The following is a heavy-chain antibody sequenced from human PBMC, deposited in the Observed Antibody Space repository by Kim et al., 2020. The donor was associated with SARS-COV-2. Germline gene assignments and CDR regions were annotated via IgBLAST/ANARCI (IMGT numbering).Heavy chain of an antibody. J-gene: IGHJ4*02. Sequence: SVKVRFTISRDNAKNSLYLQMNSLRDEDTAVYYCARDCSSTSCYGDNCDYWGQGTLVTVSS. D-gene: IGHD2-2*01. CDR3: ARDCSSTSCYGDNCDY. V-gene: IGHV3-48*02.